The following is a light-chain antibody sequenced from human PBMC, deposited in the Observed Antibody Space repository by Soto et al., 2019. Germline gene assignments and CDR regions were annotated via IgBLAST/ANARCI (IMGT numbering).Light chain of an antibody. V-gene: IGKV1-27*01. CDR2: AAT. J-gene: IGKJ1*01. CDR3: QNYYRAPWT. CDR1: QGISNF. Sequence: DIQMTQSPSSLSTSLGDRVTITCRASQGISNFLAWYQQKPGRVPRRLIYAATSLQSGFPSRFSGSGSRTDFTLTISSLQPEDVATYYCQNYYRAPWTFGPGTKVEIK.